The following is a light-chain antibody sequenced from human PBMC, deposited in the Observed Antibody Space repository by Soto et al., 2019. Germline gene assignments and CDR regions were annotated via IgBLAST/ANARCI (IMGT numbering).Light chain of an antibody. V-gene: IGLV1-40*01. CDR1: SSNIGAGYE. Sequence: QSVLTQPPSVSGAPGQRVTISCTGSSSNIGAGYEVNWYQHLPGTAPKLLIYDNNNRPSGVPDRFSGSKSGTSASLAITGLQAEDEAEYYCQSYDSSLSALYVFGTGTKVTV. J-gene: IGLJ1*01. CDR2: DNN. CDR3: QSYDSSLSALYV.